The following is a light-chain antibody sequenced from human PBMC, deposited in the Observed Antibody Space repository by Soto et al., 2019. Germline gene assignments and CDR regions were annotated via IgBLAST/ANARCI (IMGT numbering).Light chain of an antibody. J-gene: IGLJ2*01. CDR3: QSYDSSRSLL. CDR2: GNS. V-gene: IGLV1-40*01. Sequence: QSVLTQPPSVSGAPGQRVTISCTGSSSNIGAGYDVHWYQQLPGTAPKLLIYGNSNRPSGVPDRCSSSKSGTSASLAITGLEAEDEADYYFQSYDSSRSLLFGGGTKLTVL. CDR1: SSNIGAGYD.